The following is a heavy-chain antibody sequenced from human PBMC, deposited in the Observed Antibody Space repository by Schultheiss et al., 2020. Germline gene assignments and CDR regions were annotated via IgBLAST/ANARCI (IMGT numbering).Heavy chain of an antibody. J-gene: IGHJ4*02. CDR2: ISYDGSNK. CDR1: GFTFSNSA. Sequence: GGSLRLSCAASGFTFSNSAMNWVRQAPGKGLEWMAVISYDGSNKYSADSVKGRFTMSRHNSKNTLYLQMNSLRAEDTAVYYCAREKLSGQIDYWGQGTLVTVSS. V-gene: IGHV3-30*14. D-gene: IGHD5-18*01. CDR3: AREKLSGQIDY.